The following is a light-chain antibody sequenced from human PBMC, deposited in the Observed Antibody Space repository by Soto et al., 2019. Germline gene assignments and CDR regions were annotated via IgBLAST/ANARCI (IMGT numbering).Light chain of an antibody. CDR3: QQYGSPGT. J-gene: IGKJ1*01. CDR1: QSVSKNY. Sequence: EIVLTQSPGTPSLSPGERATLSCRASQSVSKNYLAWYQQKPGQAPRILIYGASNRATGIPDRFSGIGSGTDFTLTISRLAPEDFAVYYCQQYGSPGTFGQGTKVDIK. V-gene: IGKV3-20*01. CDR2: GAS.